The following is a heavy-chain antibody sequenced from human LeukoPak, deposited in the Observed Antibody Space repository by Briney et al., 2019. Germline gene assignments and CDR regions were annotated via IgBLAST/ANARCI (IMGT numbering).Heavy chain of an antibody. V-gene: IGHV1-46*01. CDR1: GYTFTSYY. CDR2: INPSGGST. CDR3: ARDGIVGAYRWYYFDY. Sequence: ASVKVSCKASGYTFTSYYMHWVRQAPGQGLEWMGIINPSGGSTSYAQKFQGRVTMTTDTSTSTIYMELRSLRSDDTAVYYCARDGIVGAYRWYYFDYWGQGTLVTVSS. D-gene: IGHD1-26*01. J-gene: IGHJ4*02.